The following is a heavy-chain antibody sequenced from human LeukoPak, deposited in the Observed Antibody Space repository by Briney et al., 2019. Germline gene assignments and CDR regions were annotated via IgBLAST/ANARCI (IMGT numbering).Heavy chain of an antibody. CDR2: IIPIFGTA. CDR3: ASDYDFWSGYDAFDI. J-gene: IGHJ3*02. CDR1: GGTFSSYA. D-gene: IGHD3-3*01. Sequence: SVKVSCKASGGTFSSYAISWVRQAPGQGLEWMGGIIPIFGTANYAQRFQGRVTITADESTSTAYMELSSLRSEDTAVYYCASDYDFWSGYDAFDIWGQGTMVTVSS. V-gene: IGHV1-69*13.